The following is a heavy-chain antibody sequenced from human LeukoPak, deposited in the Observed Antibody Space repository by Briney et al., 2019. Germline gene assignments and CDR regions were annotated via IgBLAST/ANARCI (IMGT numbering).Heavy chain of an antibody. CDR3: ARASKGVAGTIPYYYYGMDV. CDR1: GYTFTSYG. Sequence: GASVKVSCKASGYTFTSYGISWVRQAPGQGLEWMGWISAYNGNTNYAQKLQGRVTMTTDTSTSTAYMELRSLRSDDTAVYYCARASKGVAGTIPYYYYGMDVWGQGTTVTVSS. V-gene: IGHV1-18*01. CDR2: ISAYNGNT. J-gene: IGHJ6*02. D-gene: IGHD6-19*01.